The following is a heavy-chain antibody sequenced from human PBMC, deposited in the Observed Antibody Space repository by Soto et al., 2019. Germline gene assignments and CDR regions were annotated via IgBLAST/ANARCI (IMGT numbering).Heavy chain of an antibody. CDR1: GGSISSFY. J-gene: IGHJ4*02. CDR3: AKDIAGRPRNFDY. D-gene: IGHD6-6*01. V-gene: IGHV4-59*12. CDR2: IYYTGST. Sequence: SETLSLTCTVSGGSISSFYWSWIRQPPGKGLEWIGYIYYTGSTNYNPSLKSRVTISVDTSKNTLYLQMNSLRAEDTAVYYCAKDIAGRPRNFDYWGQGTLVTVSS.